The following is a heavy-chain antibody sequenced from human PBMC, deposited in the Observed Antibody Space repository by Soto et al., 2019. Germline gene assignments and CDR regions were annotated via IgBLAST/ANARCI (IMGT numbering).Heavy chain of an antibody. V-gene: IGHV4-30-4*01. CDR1: GGSISSGDYY. J-gene: IGHJ5*02. CDR3: ARVNVLLWFGESMNWFDP. D-gene: IGHD3-10*01. Sequence: QVQLQESGPGLVKPSQTLSLTCTVSGGSISSGDYYWSWIRQPPGKGLEWIGYIYYSGSTYYNPSLKSRVTISVDTSKNQFSLKLSSVTAADTAVYYCARVNVLLWFGESMNWFDPWGQGTLVTVSS. CDR2: IYYSGST.